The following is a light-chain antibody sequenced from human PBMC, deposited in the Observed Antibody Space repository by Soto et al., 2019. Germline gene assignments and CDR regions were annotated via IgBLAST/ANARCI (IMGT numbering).Light chain of an antibody. CDR2: LNSDGSH. CDR1: SGHSNYA. V-gene: IGLV4-69*01. CDR3: QTWGTGIRVV. J-gene: IGLJ2*01. Sequence: QHVLTQSPSASASLGASVKLTCTLSSGHSNYAIAWHQQQPEKGPRYLMKLNSDGSHSKGDGIPDRFSGSSSGAERYLTISSLQSEDEADYYCQTWGTGIRVVFGGGTKVTVL.